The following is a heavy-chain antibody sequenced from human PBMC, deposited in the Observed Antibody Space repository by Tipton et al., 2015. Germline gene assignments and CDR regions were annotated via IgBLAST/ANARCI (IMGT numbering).Heavy chain of an antibody. V-gene: IGHV4-34*01. Sequence: TLSLTCAVYGGSFSGYYWTWIRQPPGKGLEWIGEINHSGGTKYNPSLKSRVTMPVDTSKKQFSLKLDSVTAADTAVYYCARGLRFSEWSSSILLYYQYGMNVWGQGTTVTVSS. CDR1: GGSFSGYY. D-gene: IGHD3-3*01. CDR2: INHSGGT. J-gene: IGHJ6*02. CDR3: ARGLRFSEWSSSILLYYQYGMNV.